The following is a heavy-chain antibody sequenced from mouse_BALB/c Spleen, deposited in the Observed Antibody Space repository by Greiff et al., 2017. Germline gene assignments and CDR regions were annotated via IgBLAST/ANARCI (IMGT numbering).Heavy chain of an antibody. CDR2: ISSGSSTI. J-gene: IGHJ4*01. CDR3: TRDLRDYAMDY. V-gene: IGHV5-17*02. D-gene: IGHD1-1*01. Sequence: EVKLVESGGGLVQPGGSRKLSCAASGFTFSSFGMHWVRQAPEKGLEWVAYISSGSSTIYYADTVKGRFTISRDNPKNTLFLQMTSLRSEDTAMYYCTRDLRDYAMDYWGQGTSVTVSS. CDR1: GFTFSSFG.